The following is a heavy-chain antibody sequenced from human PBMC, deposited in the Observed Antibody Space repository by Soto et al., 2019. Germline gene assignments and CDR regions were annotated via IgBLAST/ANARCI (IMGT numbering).Heavy chain of an antibody. D-gene: IGHD5-12*01. CDR2: IYTSDSAT. CDR1: GYPFTTNW. V-gene: IGHV5-51*01. J-gene: IGHJ4*02. CDR3: SRGSGYHNY. Sequence: LKISCKGSGYPFTTNWIAWVRQMPGKGLERMGIIYTSDSATTYSPSFRGQVTISVDKSTSTAYLQWSSLKASDTAIYYCSRGSGYHNYWGQGTLATVSS.